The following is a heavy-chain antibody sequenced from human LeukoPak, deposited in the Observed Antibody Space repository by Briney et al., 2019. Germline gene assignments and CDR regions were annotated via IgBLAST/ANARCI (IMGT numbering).Heavy chain of an antibody. J-gene: IGHJ5*02. V-gene: IGHV3-11*01. CDR2: INIGGTNT. CDR3: ATDGAGFDT. CDR1: GFTFINYY. Sequence: PGGSLRLSGAAPGFTFINYYMLGTRQAPGRGREWLSYINIGGTNTHYADSVKGRFTISRDNAKKSLYLEMNNLRAEDTAVYYCATDGAGFDTWGQGVLVTVSS.